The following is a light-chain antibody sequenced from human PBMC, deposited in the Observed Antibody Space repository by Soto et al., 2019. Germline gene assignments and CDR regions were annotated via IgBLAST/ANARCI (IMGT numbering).Light chain of an antibody. Sequence: SYELTQPPSVSVAPGQTATITCGGNNIGSRNVHWYQQRPGPAPVLVVYDDSDRPSGIPERFSGSNSGNTATLTISRVEAGDEADYYCQAWDDSSVVFGGGTQLTVL. CDR2: DDS. CDR3: QAWDDSSVV. CDR1: NIGSRN. V-gene: IGLV3-21*02. J-gene: IGLJ7*01.